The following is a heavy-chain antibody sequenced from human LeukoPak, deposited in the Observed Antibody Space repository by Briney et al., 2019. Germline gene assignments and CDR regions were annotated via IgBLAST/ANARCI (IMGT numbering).Heavy chain of an antibody. V-gene: IGHV1-69*05. Sequence: SVKVSCKASGGTFSSYAISWVRQAPGQGLEWMGGIIPIFGTANYAQKFQGRVTITTDESTSTAYMELSGLRSEDTAVYYCARDHHSSSSRNFDYWGQGTLVTVSS. D-gene: IGHD6-6*01. J-gene: IGHJ4*02. CDR2: IIPIFGTA. CDR3: ARDHHSSSSRNFDY. CDR1: GGTFSSYA.